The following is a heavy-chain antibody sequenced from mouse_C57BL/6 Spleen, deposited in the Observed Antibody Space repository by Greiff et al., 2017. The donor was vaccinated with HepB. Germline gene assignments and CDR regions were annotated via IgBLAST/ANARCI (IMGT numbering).Heavy chain of an antibody. V-gene: IGHV14-1*01. CDR1: GFNIKDYY. J-gene: IGHJ2*01. CDR2: IDPEDGDT. CDR3: TKGYGSSLLFDY. Sequence: VQLQQSGAELVRPGASVKLSCTASGFNIKDYYMHWVKQRPEQGLEWIGRIDPEDGDTEYAPKFQGKATMTADTSSNTAYLQLSSLTSEDTAVYYCTKGYGSSLLFDYWGQGTTLTVSS. D-gene: IGHD1-1*01.